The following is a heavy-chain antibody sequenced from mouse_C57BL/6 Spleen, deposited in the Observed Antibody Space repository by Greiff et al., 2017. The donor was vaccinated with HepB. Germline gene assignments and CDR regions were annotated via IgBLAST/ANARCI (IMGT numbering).Heavy chain of an antibody. CDR2: IYPYNGVS. Sequence: VQLKESGPELVKPGASVKISCKASGYSFTGYYMHWVKQSHGNILDWIGYIYPYNGVSSYNQKFKGKATLTVDKSSSTAYMELRSLTSEDSAVYYCARNGYYYGSSYDWYFDVWGTGTTVTVSS. V-gene: IGHV1-31*01. CDR1: GYSFTGYY. J-gene: IGHJ1*03. CDR3: ARNGYYYGSSYDWYFDV. D-gene: IGHD1-1*01.